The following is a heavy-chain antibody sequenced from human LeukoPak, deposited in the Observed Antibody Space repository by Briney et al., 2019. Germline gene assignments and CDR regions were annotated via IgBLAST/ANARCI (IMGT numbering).Heavy chain of an antibody. Sequence: SETLSLTCTVSGGSITNYYWSWIRQPPGKGLEWIGYIYYSGSTNYNPSLKSRVTISVDTSKNQFSLKLSSVTAADTAVYYCARVSYYDSSGYAYAFDIWGQGTMVTVSS. J-gene: IGHJ3*02. CDR2: IYYSGST. CDR1: GGSITNYY. CDR3: ARVSYYDSSGYAYAFDI. V-gene: IGHV4-59*01. D-gene: IGHD3-22*01.